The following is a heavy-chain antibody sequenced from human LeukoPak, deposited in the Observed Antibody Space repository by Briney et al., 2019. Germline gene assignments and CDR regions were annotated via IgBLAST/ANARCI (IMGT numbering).Heavy chain of an antibody. CDR2: ISAYNGNT. CDR3: AREDCGGDCYSGGIDY. D-gene: IGHD2-21*01. V-gene: IGHV1-18*01. CDR1: DYTFTRYG. Sequence: ASVNVSCKASDYTFTRYGISWVRQAPGQGLEWMGWISAYNGNTNYAQKLQGRVTMTTDTSTSTAYMELRSLRSDDTAVYYCAREDCGGDCYSGGIDYWGQGTLVTVSS. J-gene: IGHJ4*02.